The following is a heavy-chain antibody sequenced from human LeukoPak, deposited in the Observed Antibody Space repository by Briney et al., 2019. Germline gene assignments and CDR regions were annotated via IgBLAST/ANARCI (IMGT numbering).Heavy chain of an antibody. D-gene: IGHD3-16*02. CDR3: ARGRKITFGGVIVRTPGFDY. J-gene: IGHJ4*02. CDR2: IYYSGST. V-gene: IGHV4-39*01. CDR1: GGSISSSSYY. Sequence: SETLSLTCTVSGGSISSSSYYWGWIRQPPGKGLEWIGSIYYSGSTYYNPSLKSRVTISVDTSKNQFSLKLSSVTAADTAVYYCARGRKITFGGVIVRTPGFDYWGQGTLVTVSS.